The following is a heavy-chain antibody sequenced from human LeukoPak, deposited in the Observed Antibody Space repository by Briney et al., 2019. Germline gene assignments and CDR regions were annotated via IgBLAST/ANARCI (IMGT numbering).Heavy chain of an antibody. CDR1: GYTFTSYG. CDR2: ISAYNGNT. V-gene: IGHV1-18*01. J-gene: IGHJ4*02. CDR3: ARDSSIAAAGSRGDY. D-gene: IGHD6-13*01. Sequence: EASVKVSCKASGYTFTSYGISWVRQAPGQGLEWMGWISAYNGNTNYAQKLQGRVTMTTDTSTSTAYMELRSLRSDDTVVYYCARDSSIAAAGSRGDYWGQGTLVTVSS.